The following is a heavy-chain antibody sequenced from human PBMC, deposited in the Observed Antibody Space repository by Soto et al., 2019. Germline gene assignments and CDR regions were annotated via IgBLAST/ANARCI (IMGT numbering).Heavy chain of an antibody. CDR2: IYYSGST. CDR3: ARGEMATIFDY. V-gene: IGHV4-31*03. Sequence: PSETLSLTCTVSGGSISSGGYYWSWIRQHPGKGLEWIGYIYYSGSTYYNPSLKSRVTISVDTSKNQFSLKLSSVTAADTAVYYCARGEMATIFDYWGQGTLVTVSS. D-gene: IGHD5-12*01. CDR1: GGSISSGGYY. J-gene: IGHJ4*02.